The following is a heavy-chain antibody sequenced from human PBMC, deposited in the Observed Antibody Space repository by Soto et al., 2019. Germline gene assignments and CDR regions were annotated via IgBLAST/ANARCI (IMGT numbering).Heavy chain of an antibody. CDR2: ISYDGSNK. Sequence: QVQLVESGGGVVQPGRSLRLSCAASGFTFSSYAMHWVRQAPGKGLEWVAVISYDGSNKYYADSVKGRFTISRDNSKNTMYLQMNSLRAEDTAVYYCASDVGDSSSWYIGSRNYYYYYGMDVWGQGTTVTVSS. J-gene: IGHJ6*02. V-gene: IGHV3-30-3*01. CDR1: GFTFSSYA. CDR3: ASDVGDSSSWYIGSRNYYYYYGMDV. D-gene: IGHD6-13*01.